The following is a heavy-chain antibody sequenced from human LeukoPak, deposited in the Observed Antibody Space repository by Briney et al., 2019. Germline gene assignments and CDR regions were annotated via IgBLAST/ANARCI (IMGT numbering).Heavy chain of an antibody. D-gene: IGHD6-13*01. CDR1: GGSISSGSYY. V-gene: IGHV4-61*02. Sequence: PSETLSLTCTVSGGSISSGSYYWSWIRQPAGKGLEWIGRIYTSGSTNYNPSLKSRVTISVDTSKNQFSLKLSSVTAAVTAVYYCARSDSSSRFDPWGQGTLVTVSS. J-gene: IGHJ5*02. CDR2: IYTSGST. CDR3: ARSDSSSRFDP.